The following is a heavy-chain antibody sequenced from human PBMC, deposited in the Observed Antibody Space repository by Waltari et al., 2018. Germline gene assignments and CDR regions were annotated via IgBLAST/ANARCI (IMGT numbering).Heavy chain of an antibody. Sequence: VQLQESGPGLVTPSGTLSLTSAVSGGSISSSNWWSWVRQPPGKGLEWVSVIYSGGRTYYADSVKGRFTISRDNSKNTLYLQMNSLRAEDTAVYYCARETASYGGNRSFDYWGQGTLVTVSS. J-gene: IGHJ4*02. CDR1: GGSISSSNW. CDR2: IYSGGRT. V-gene: IGHV3-53*01. CDR3: ARETASYGGNRSFDY. D-gene: IGHD4-17*01.